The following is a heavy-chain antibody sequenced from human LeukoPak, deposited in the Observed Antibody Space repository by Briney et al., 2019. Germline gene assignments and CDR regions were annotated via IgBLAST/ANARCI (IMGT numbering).Heavy chain of an antibody. J-gene: IGHJ4*02. CDR2: IYSGGNT. CDR1: GFTVSTNY. V-gene: IGHV3-53*01. Sequence: PGGSLRLSCAASGFTVSTNYMSWVRQAPGKGLEWVSIIYSGGNTYYADSVKGRFIISSDSTKNTLSRQMDRQRVEATAVYYWARDGSSGWYPHWGQGTLVTVSS. CDR3: ARDGSSGWYPH. D-gene: IGHD6-19*01.